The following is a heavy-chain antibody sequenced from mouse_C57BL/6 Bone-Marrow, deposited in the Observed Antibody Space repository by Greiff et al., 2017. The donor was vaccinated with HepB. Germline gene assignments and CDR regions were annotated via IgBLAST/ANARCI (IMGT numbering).Heavy chain of an antibody. D-gene: IGHD1-1*01. CDR3: ATYCYGSRGYFDV. CDR1: GYTFTSYW. V-gene: IGHV1-55*01. Sequence: QVQLKQPGAELVKPGASVKMSCKASGYTFTSYWITWVKQRPGQGLEWIGDIYPGSGSTNYNEKFKSKATLTVDTSSSTAYMQLSSLTSEDSAVYYCATYCYGSRGYFDVWGTGTTVTVSS. CDR2: IYPGSGST. J-gene: IGHJ1*03.